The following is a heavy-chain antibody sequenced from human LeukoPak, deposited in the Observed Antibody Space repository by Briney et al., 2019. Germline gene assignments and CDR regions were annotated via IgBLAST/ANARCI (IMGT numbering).Heavy chain of an antibody. CDR2: INHSGST. CDR1: GGSFSGYY. D-gene: IGHD3-22*01. Sequence: PSETLSLTCAVYGGSFSGYYWSWIRQPPGKGLEWIGEINHSGSTNYNPSLKSRVTISVDTSKNQFSLKLSSVTAADTAVYYCARQMYYSDTSGYYDYWGQGTLVTVSS. J-gene: IGHJ4*02. CDR3: ARQMYYSDTSGYYDY. V-gene: IGHV4-34*01.